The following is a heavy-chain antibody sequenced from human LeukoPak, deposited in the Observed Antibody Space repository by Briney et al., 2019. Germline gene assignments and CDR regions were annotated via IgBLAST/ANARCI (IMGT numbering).Heavy chain of an antibody. V-gene: IGHV3-7*01. Sequence: PGESLRLSCVVSGLSISGQWMNWVRQAPGQGLEWVANIKHDGSEEYYVDSVKGRFTISRDDGRNSVSLQMNSVRAEDTAVYYCARDTLNGPFVTSLDYWGQEPWSPSPQ. CDR2: IKHDGSEE. D-gene: IGHD3-9*01. J-gene: IGHJ4*01. CDR3: ARDTLNGPFVTSLDY. CDR1: GLSISGQW.